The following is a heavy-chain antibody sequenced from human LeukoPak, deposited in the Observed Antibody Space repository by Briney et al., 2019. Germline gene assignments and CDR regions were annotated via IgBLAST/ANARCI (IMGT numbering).Heavy chain of an antibody. Sequence: GGSLRLSCAASGFTFSSYGMHWVRQAPGKGLEWAAVIWYDGSNKYYADSVKGRFTISRDNSKNTLYLQMNSLRAEDTAVYYCARDHASSGSTPDDAFDIWGQGTMVTVSS. V-gene: IGHV3-33*01. D-gene: IGHD3-10*01. CDR3: ARDHASSGSTPDDAFDI. J-gene: IGHJ3*02. CDR1: GFTFSSYG. CDR2: IWYDGSNK.